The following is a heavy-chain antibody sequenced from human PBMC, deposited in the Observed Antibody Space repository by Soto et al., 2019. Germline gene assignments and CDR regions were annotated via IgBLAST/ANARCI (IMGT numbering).Heavy chain of an antibody. D-gene: IGHD3-10*01. CDR1: GGTFRSYA. Sequence: ASVKVSCKASGGTFRSYAISLVLQAPVQVLEWMGGIIPIFGTANYAQKFQGRVTITADKSTSTAYMELSSLRSEDTAVYYCARDYYGSGPHYGMDVWGQGTTVTVSS. CDR2: IIPIFGTA. J-gene: IGHJ6*02. CDR3: ARDYYGSGPHYGMDV. V-gene: IGHV1-69*06.